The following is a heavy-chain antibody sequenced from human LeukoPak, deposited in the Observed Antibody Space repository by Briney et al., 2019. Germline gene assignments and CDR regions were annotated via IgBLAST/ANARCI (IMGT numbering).Heavy chain of an antibody. Sequence: GRSLRLSCAASGFTVSSNYMSWVRQAPGKGLEWVSVIYSGGSTYYADSVKGRFTISRDNSKNTLYLQMNSLRAEDTAVYYCARSRGLLCSSTSCSPNHFDYWGQGTLVTVSS. D-gene: IGHD2-2*01. CDR1: GFTVSSNY. CDR3: ARSRGLLCSSTSCSPNHFDY. V-gene: IGHV3-53*01. CDR2: IYSGGST. J-gene: IGHJ4*02.